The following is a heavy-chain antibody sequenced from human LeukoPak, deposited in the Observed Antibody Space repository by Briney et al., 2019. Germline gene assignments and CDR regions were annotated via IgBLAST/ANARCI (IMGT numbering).Heavy chain of an antibody. J-gene: IGHJ4*02. CDR3: ARRHDSSSYYDRTLDY. CDR2: INHSGST. V-gene: IGHV4-34*01. CDR1: GGSFTDYY. Sequence: SETLSLTCAVYGGSFTDYYWSWIPQSPGKRLEWIGEINHSGSTSYNPALKSRVSISVDTSKNQFSLKVNSVTAADAAVYYCARRHDSSSYYDRTLDYWGQGTLVTVSS. D-gene: IGHD3-22*01.